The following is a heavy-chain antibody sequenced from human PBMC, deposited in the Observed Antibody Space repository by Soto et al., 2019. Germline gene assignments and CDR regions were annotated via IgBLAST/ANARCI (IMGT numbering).Heavy chain of an antibody. CDR1: GGSISSRSYY. V-gene: IGHV4-39*01. CDR3: ARTMSGSGYGMDV. J-gene: IGHJ6*02. D-gene: IGHD6-25*01. CDR2: IYYSGNT. Sequence: SETLSLTCTVSGGSISSRSYYWGWIRQPPGKGLDWIGIIYYSGNTYYNPSLKSRVTISVDTSKNQFSLKLTSVTAADTAVYYCARTMSGSGYGMDVWGQGTTVTVSS.